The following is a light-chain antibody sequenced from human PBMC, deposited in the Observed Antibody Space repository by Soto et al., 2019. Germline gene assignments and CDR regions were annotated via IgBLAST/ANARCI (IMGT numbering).Light chain of an antibody. CDR3: AAWDDSLIALYV. CDR2: TNN. CDR1: STNVGSNP. V-gene: IGLV1-44*01. J-gene: IGLJ1*01. Sequence: QSVLPQPPSASGTPGQRGTISCSGSSTNVGSNPVNWYQQLPGTAPKLLIDTNNQRPAADPDRFSGSKSGTSASLAISGLQSEDEADYYCAAWDDSLIALYVFGTGTKVTVL.